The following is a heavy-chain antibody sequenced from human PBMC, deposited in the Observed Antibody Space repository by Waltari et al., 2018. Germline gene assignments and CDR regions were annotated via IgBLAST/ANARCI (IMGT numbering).Heavy chain of an antibody. D-gene: IGHD4-4*01. CDR2: TSAHNDDT. CDR3: ARDYFSDYVFDY. J-gene: IGHJ4*02. Sequence: QVQVVQSGGEVKNPGAPLKVYCLTRVDTCACWSISWVRQAPGQGLEWMGWTSAHNDDTNYVEKFQGRVTMTTDTSTNTAYLELRSLRSDDTAVYYCARDYFSDYVFDYWGQGTLVIVSS. V-gene: IGHV1-18*01. CDR1: VDTCACWS.